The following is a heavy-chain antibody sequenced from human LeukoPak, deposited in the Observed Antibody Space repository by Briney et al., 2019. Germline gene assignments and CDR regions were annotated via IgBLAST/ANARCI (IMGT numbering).Heavy chain of an antibody. CDR2: MNPNSGGT. Sequence: ASVKVSCKASGYTFTSYDINWVRQATGQGLEWMGWMNPNSGGTNYAQKFQGRVTMTRDTSISTAYMELSRLRSDDTAVYYCARVKEALRYFDWLLPHYYYYYMDVWGKGTTVTISS. CDR3: ARVKEALRYFDWLLPHYYYYYMDV. V-gene: IGHV1-2*02. CDR1: GYTFTSYD. D-gene: IGHD3-9*01. J-gene: IGHJ6*03.